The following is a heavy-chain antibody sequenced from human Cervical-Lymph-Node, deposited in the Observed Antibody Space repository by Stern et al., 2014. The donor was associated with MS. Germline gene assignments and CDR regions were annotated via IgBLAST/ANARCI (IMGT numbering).Heavy chain of an antibody. J-gene: IGHJ4*02. V-gene: IGHV2-5*01. CDR3: SLDPGY. Sequence: QITLKESGPTLVKPRQTLTLTCTFSGFSLNTRGVGVGWIRQPPGKALEWLALIYWNDDKRYSPSLKSRLTITKDTSRSQVVLTITKLDPVDTATYFCSLDPGYWGQGILVTVSS. CDR1: GFSLNTRGVG. CDR2: IYWNDDK.